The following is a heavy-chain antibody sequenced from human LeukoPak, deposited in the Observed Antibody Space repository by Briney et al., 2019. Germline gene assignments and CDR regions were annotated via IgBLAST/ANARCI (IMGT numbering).Heavy chain of an antibody. D-gene: IGHD3-16*01. CDR2: INHSGST. V-gene: IGHV4-34*01. CDR1: GGSFSGYY. Sequence: SETLSLTCAVYGGSFSGYYWSWTRQPPGKGLEWIGEINHSGSTNYNPSLKSRVTISVDTSKNQFSLKLSSVTAADTAVYYCARERGSDYWGQGTLVTVSS. J-gene: IGHJ4*02. CDR3: ARERGSDY.